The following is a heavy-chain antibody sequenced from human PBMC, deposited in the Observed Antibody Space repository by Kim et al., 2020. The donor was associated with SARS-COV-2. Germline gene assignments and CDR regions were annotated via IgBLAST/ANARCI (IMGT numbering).Heavy chain of an antibody. CDR3: AKGTKWCGEFLVDS. Sequence: ADTVKGRFTIARDNYKNTLYLQMNSLRAEDTAVYYCAKGTKWCGEFLVDSWGQGTLVTVSS. V-gene: IGHV3-23*01. D-gene: IGHD3-10*01. J-gene: IGHJ4*02.